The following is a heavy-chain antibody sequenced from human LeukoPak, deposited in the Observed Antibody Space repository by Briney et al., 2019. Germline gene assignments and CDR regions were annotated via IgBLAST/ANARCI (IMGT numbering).Heavy chain of an antibody. Sequence: GGSLRLSCAVSGISLSNYGMSWVRQAPGKGLEWVAGISGSGGSTNYADSVKGRFTIYRDNPKNTLYLQMNRLRAEDTAVYFCAKRGVAIRVILVGFHKEAYYFDSWGQGALVTVSS. CDR3: AKRGVAIRVILVGFHKEAYYFDS. CDR1: GISLSNYG. V-gene: IGHV3-23*01. D-gene: IGHD3-22*01. CDR2: ISGSGGST. J-gene: IGHJ4*02.